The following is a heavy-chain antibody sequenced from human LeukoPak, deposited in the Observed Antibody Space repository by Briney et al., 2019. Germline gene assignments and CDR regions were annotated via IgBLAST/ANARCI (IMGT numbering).Heavy chain of an antibody. Sequence: ASVKVSCKVSGYTLTELSMHWVRQAPGKGLEWMGGFDPEDGETIYAQKFQGRVTMTEDTSTDTAYMELSSLRSEDTAVYYCATSWELGRYFDYWGQGTLVTVSS. D-gene: IGHD1-26*01. CDR3: ATSWELGRYFDY. CDR2: FDPEDGET. J-gene: IGHJ4*02. V-gene: IGHV1-24*01. CDR1: GYTLTELS.